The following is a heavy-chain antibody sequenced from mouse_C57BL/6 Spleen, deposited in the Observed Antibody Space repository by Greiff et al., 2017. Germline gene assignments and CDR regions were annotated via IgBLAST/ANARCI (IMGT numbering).Heavy chain of an antibody. CDR1: GYTFTSYT. D-gene: IGHD2-14*01. V-gene: IGHV1-4*01. J-gene: IGHJ2*01. Sequence: VQLQQSGAELARPGASVKMSCKASGYTFTSYTMHWVNQRPGQGLEWIGYINPSSGYTKYNQKFKDKATLTADKSSSTAYMQLSSLTSEDSAVYYCARRKVQYYFDYWGQGTTLTVSS. CDR3: ARRKVQYYFDY. CDR2: INPSSGYT.